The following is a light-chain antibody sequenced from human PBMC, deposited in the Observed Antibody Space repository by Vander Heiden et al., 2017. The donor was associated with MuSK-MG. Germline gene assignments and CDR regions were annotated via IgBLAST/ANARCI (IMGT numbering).Light chain of an antibody. V-gene: IGLV4-69*01. CDR3: QTWDSGHWV. Sequence: QLVLTQSPSASAPPRASVKLTSTLSSRPSTNAIAWHQQQPQKAPRYCIQLHSHGTPSKGDGVPDRCSGSSSAAARSLTIPRLQSEDEADYSCQTWDSGHWVFGGGTKLTVL. CDR1: SRPSTNA. J-gene: IGLJ3*02. CDR2: LHSHGTP.